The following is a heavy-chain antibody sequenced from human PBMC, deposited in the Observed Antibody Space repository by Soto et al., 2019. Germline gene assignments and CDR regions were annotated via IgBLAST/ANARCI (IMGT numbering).Heavy chain of an antibody. CDR2: IYPGDSDT. J-gene: IGHJ5*02. D-gene: IGHD6-6*01. CDR1: GYSFTSYW. CDR3: ARHPVEYSSSSPWFDP. V-gene: IGHV5-51*01. Sequence: GESLKISCKGSGYSFTSYWIGWVRQMPGKGLEWMGIIYPGDSDTRYSPSFQGQVTISADKSISTAYLQWSSLKASDTAMYYCARHPVEYSSSSPWFDPWGQGTLVTVSS.